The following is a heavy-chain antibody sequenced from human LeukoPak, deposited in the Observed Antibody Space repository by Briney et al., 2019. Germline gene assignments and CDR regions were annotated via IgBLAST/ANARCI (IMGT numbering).Heavy chain of an antibody. CDR2: ISAYNGNT. J-gene: IGHJ6*03. V-gene: IGHV1-18*01. CDR1: GYTFTSYG. D-gene: IGHD6-19*01. Sequence: ASVKVSCKASGYTFTSYGISWVRQAPGQGLEWMGWISAYNGNTNYAQKLQGRVTMTTDTSTSTAYMELRSLRSDDTAVYYCASGGQYSSGWSYYYYMDVWGKGTTVTVSS. CDR3: ASGGQYSSGWSYYYYMDV.